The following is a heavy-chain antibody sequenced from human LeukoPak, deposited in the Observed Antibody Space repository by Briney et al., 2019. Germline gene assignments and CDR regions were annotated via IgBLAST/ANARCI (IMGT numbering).Heavy chain of an antibody. J-gene: IGHJ3*02. Sequence: NPSETLSLTCTVSGGSISSYYWRWIRQPAGKGLEWIGYIYYSGSTNYNPSLKSRVTISVDTSKNQFSLKLSSVTAADTAVYYCARARITIFGVAYDAFDIWGQGTMVTVSS. CDR1: GGSISSYY. V-gene: IGHV4-59*01. CDR2: IYYSGST. CDR3: ARARITIFGVAYDAFDI. D-gene: IGHD3-3*01.